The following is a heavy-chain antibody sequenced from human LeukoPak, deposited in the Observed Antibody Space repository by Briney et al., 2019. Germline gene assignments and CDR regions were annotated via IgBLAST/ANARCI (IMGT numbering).Heavy chain of an antibody. CDR1: GFTFSSYW. D-gene: IGHD6-19*01. J-gene: IGHJ5*02. CDR2: IKQDGSEK. V-gene: IGHV3-7*01. Sequence: GGSLRLSCAASGFTFSSYWMSWVRQAPGKGLEWVANIKQDGSEKYYVDSVKGRFTISRDNAKNSLSLQMNSLRAEDTAVYYCAREMAVAVAGISWFDPWGQGTLVTVSS. CDR3: AREMAVAVAGISWFDP.